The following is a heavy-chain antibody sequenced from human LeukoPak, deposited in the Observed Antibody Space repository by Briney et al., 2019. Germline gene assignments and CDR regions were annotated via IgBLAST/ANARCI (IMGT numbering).Heavy chain of an antibody. CDR3: AREDYYDRDFDY. D-gene: IGHD3-22*01. CDR2: ISGSGGST. CDR1: GFTFSSYA. J-gene: IGHJ4*02. V-gene: IGHV3-23*01. Sequence: GSLRLSCAASGFTFSSYAMSWVRQAPGKGLEWVSAISGSGGSTYYADSVKGRFTISRDNAKNTLYLQMNSLRAEDTAVYYCAREDYYDRDFDYWGQGTLVTVSS.